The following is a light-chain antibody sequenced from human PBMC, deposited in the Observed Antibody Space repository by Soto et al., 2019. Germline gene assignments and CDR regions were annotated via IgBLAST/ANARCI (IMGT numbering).Light chain of an antibody. CDR2: DAS. CDR1: HDISDY. Sequence: DIEMTQSPSSLSASVGDRVIITCRASHDISDYLNWYHQEPGKAPKFLIYDASNLETGVPSRFSGSGFGTEFNFTISSLQPEDVATYYCQHYDSLSLTFGGGTRVEIK. V-gene: IGKV1-33*01. J-gene: IGKJ4*01. CDR3: QHYDSLSLT.